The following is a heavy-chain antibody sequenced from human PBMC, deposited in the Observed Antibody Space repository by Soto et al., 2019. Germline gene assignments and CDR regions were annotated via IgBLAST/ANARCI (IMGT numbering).Heavy chain of an antibody. V-gene: IGHV3-9*01. J-gene: IGHJ4*02. D-gene: IGHD2-21*01. CDR3: AKDRLAYCGCDCYTLFDY. Sequence: EVQLVESGGGLVQPGRSLRLSCAASGFTFDDYAMHWVRQAPGKGLEWVSGISWNSGSIGYADSVKGRFTISRDNAKNSLYLQMNSLRAEDTALYYCAKDRLAYCGCDCYTLFDYWGQGTLVTVSS. CDR2: ISWNSGSI. CDR1: GFTFDDYA.